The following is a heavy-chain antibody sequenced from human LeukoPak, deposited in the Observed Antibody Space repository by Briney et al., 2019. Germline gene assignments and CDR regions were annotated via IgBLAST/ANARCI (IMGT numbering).Heavy chain of an antibody. V-gene: IGHV3-33*01. CDR1: GFTFSSYG. Sequence: GGSLRLSCAASGFTFSSYGMHWVRQAPGKGLEWVAVIWYDGSNKYYADSVKGRFTIPRDNSKNTLYLQMNSLRAEDTAVYYCARDRYGSQWLVRGLGYYYYGMDVWGQGTTVTVSS. CDR2: IWYDGSNK. D-gene: IGHD6-19*01. J-gene: IGHJ6*02. CDR3: ARDRYGSQWLVRGLGYYYYGMDV.